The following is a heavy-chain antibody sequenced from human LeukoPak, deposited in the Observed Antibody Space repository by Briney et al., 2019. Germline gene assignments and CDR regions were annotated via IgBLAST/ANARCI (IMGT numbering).Heavy chain of an antibody. J-gene: IGHJ4*02. Sequence: GGSLRLSCAASGFRFSSQEMAWVRQAPGKGLEWVSYMSKDGRTIYYADSVKGRFTISRGNTRNSLFLHLNSLRADDTAFYYCARGSFTGFDLYFDSWGQGTLVTVSS. D-gene: IGHD5-12*01. V-gene: IGHV3-48*03. CDR1: GFRFSSQE. CDR3: ARGSFTGFDLYFDS. CDR2: MSKDGRTI.